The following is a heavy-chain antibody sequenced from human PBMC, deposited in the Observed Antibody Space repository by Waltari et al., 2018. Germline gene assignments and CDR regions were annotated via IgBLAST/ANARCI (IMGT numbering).Heavy chain of an antibody. CDR1: GGSFSGYY. D-gene: IGHD3-22*01. CDR3: ATAGLVVTEY. V-gene: IGHV4-34*01. CDR2: INHSGST. J-gene: IGHJ4*02. Sequence: QVQLQQWGAGLLKPSETLSLTCAVYGGSFSGYYWSWIRKPPGKGLEWIGEINHSGSTNYNPSLKSRVTMTEDTSTDTAYMELSSLRSEDTAVYYCATAGLVVTEYWGQGTLVTVSS.